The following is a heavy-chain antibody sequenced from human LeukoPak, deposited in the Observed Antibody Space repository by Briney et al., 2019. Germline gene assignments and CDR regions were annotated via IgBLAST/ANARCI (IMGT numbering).Heavy chain of an antibody. J-gene: IGHJ4*02. V-gene: IGHV4-39*07. CDR2: INHSGST. CDR1: GGSISSNNYY. D-gene: IGHD3-10*01. CDR3: ARVPTYGERESTLDY. Sequence: SETLSLTCTVSGGSISSNNYYWGWIRQPPGKGLEWIGEINHSGSTNYNPSLKSRVTISVDTSKNQFSLKLSSVTAADTAVYYCARVPTYGERESTLDYWGQGTLVTVSS.